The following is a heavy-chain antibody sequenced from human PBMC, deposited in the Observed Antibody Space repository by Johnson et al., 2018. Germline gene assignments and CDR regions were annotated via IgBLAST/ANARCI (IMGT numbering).Heavy chain of an antibody. D-gene: IGHD3-10*01. CDR1: EFTFDNYW. Sequence: EQLQESGGGLAQPRGSLRLSCAASEFTFDNYWMHWVRQAPGTGLEWVSRISGDGRTTRYVDSVKGRFTISRDNAKNSLYLQMNSRRADDTAVYYCARGRDFYGSGLDAFDMWGQGTMVTVSS. J-gene: IGHJ3*02. V-gene: IGHV3-74*01. CDR3: ARGRDFYGSGLDAFDM. CDR2: ISGDGRTT.